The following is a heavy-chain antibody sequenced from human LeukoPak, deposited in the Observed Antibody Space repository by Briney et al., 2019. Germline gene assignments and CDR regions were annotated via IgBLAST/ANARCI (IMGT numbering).Heavy chain of an antibody. CDR1: GGSISSSSYN. V-gene: IGHV4-39*07. J-gene: IGHJ4*02. CDR3: ARSLPNQWLVRGTFDY. D-gene: IGHD6-19*01. CDR2: IYYSGST. Sequence: SETLSLTCTVSGGSISSSSYNWGWIRQPPGKGLEWIGSIYYSGSTNYNPSLKSRVTISVDTSKNQFSLKLSSVTAADTAVYYCARSLPNQWLVRGTFDYWGQGTLVTVSS.